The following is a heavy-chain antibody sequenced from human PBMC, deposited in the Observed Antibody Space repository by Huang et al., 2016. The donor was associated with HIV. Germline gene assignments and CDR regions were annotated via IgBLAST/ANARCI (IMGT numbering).Heavy chain of an antibody. CDR1: GASVRSDTYY. V-gene: IGHV4-61*01. Sequence: QVQLQESGPGLVRPSETLSLTCTVSGASVRSDTYYWRWIRQPPGKELEWIGDIYYYGNTNYNPALKSRVTISRDTSKNQFSLRLSSVTTADTAIYYWAKGKGVVKLDHWGQGTLVTVSS. CDR3: AKGKGVVKLDH. CDR2: IYYYGNT. J-gene: IGHJ4*02. D-gene: IGHD3-3*01.